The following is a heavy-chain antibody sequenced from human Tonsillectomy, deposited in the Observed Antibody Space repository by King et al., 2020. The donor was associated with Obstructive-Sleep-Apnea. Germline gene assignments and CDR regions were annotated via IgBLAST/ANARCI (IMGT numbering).Heavy chain of an antibody. D-gene: IGHD2-2*01. CDR3: AGYCSRTSCYEIVSRAFDI. V-gene: IGHV3-48*04. CDR2: ISSSSSTI. Sequence: VQLVESGGGLVQPGGSLRLSCAASGFTFSSYSMNWVRQAPGKGLEWVSYISSSSSTIYYADSVKGRFTISRENAKNSLYLQMNSLRAGDTAVYYSAGYCSRTSCYEIVSRAFDIWGQGTMVTVSS. CDR1: GFTFSSYS. J-gene: IGHJ3*02.